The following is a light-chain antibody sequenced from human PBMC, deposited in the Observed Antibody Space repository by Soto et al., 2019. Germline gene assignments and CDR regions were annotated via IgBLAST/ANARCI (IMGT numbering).Light chain of an antibody. CDR1: SSDVGAYNF. V-gene: IGLV2-14*01. Sequence: QSALTQPASVSGSPGQSITISCTGTSSDVGAYNFVSWYQHHPGRAPKLIIYEITIRPSGLSNRISGSKSGNTASLTISGLQAEDEADYYCSSYTTASPYVFGSGTKV. CDR2: EIT. CDR3: SSYTTASPYV. J-gene: IGLJ1*01.